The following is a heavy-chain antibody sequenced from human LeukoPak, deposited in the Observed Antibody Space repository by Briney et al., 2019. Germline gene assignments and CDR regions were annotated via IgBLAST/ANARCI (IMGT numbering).Heavy chain of an antibody. Sequence: ASVKVSCKASGYTFTSYDINWVRQATGQGLEWMGWMNPNSGNTNYAQKFQGRVTMTRDTSISTAYMELSRLRSDDTAVYYCVREFGTGTFDYWGQGTLVTVSS. CDR1: GYTFTSYD. CDR3: VREFGTGTFDY. CDR2: MNPNSGNT. J-gene: IGHJ4*02. D-gene: IGHD1-7*01. V-gene: IGHV1-8*01.